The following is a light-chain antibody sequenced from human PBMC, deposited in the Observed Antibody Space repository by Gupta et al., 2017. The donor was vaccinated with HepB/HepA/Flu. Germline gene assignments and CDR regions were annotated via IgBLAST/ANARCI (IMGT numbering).Light chain of an antibody. V-gene: IGKV3-20*01. CDR1: QSVSSSY. CDR3: QQYGSSPWT. Sequence: EIVLTQSPGTLSLSPGERATLSCRASQSVSSSYLAWYQQKPGQAPRLLIYGASSRATGIPYRFSGSGSGTDFTLTISRLEPDDFAVYYCQQYGSSPWTFGQGTKVEIK. CDR2: GAS. J-gene: IGKJ1*01.